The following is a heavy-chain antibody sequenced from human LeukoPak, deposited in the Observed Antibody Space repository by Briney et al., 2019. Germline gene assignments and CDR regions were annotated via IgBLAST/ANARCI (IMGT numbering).Heavy chain of an antibody. CDR1: GGSISSSSYY. D-gene: IGHD2/OR15-2a*01. J-gene: IGHJ4*02. V-gene: IGHV4-39*02. Sequence: PSETLSLTCTGSGGSISSSSYYWGWIRQPPGKGLEWIGSIYYSGSTYYNPSLKSRVTISVDTSKNQFSLKLSSVAAADTAVYYCAGEAKNSLGYWGQGTLVTVSS. CDR2: IYYSGST. CDR3: AGEAKNSLGY.